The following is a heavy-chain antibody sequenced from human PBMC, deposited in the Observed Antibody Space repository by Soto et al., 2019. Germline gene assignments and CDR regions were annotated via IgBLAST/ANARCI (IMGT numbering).Heavy chain of an antibody. CDR1: GFTFSSQA. CDR3: ARYIYSHGSVGTPDI. Sequence: QVQLVESGGGVVQPGGSLRLSCVASGFTFSSQAMHWVRQAPGKGLDWVAVISNDGNRKYYADSLKGRFTIPRDNYMDTLYLQMNSLRVEDSAVYYCARYIYSHGSVGTPDIWGQGTMVTVSS. CDR2: ISNDGNRK. V-gene: IGHV3-30-3*01. J-gene: IGHJ3*02. D-gene: IGHD6-25*01.